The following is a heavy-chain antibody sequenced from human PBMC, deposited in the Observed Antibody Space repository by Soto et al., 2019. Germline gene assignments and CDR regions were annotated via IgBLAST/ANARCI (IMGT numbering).Heavy chain of an antibody. CDR1: GFTFSSYA. Sequence: PGGSLRLSCAASGFTFSSYAMHWVRLAPGKGLEWVSAISGSGGSTYYADSVKGRFTTSRDNSKNTLYLQMNSLRAEDTAVYYCAKVSRSHSSSWFFDYWGQGTLVTVSS. CDR2: ISGSGGST. J-gene: IGHJ4*02. CDR3: AKVSRSHSSSWFFDY. D-gene: IGHD6-13*01. V-gene: IGHV3-23*01.